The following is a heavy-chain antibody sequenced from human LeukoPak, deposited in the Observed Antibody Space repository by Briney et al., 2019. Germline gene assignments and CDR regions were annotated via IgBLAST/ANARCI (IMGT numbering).Heavy chain of an antibody. Sequence: GGSLRLSCAASGFTFSSYSMNWVRQAPGKGLEWVSSISSSSSYIYYADSVKGRFTISRDNAKNSLYLQMNSLRAEDTAVYYCARLALLNAVWESNWFDPWGQGTLVTVSS. CDR2: ISSSSSYI. V-gene: IGHV3-21*01. J-gene: IGHJ5*02. CDR1: GFTFSSYS. CDR3: ARLALLNAVWESNWFDP. D-gene: IGHD1-26*01.